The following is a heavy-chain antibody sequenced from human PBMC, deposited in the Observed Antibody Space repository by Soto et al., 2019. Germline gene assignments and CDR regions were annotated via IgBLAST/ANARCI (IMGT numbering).Heavy chain of an antibody. J-gene: IGHJ4*02. Sequence: PGESLKISCKGSGYNFIGSWIGWVRQMPGKSLEWMGIISPGDSDARFSPAFQGQVTMSVDKSIGTAYLQWNSLQASDTAMYYCARERLTYYYDSSAYLFDYWGQGTLVTVS. CDR2: ISPGDSDA. V-gene: IGHV5-51*01. CDR3: ARERLTYYYDSSAYLFDY. D-gene: IGHD3-22*01. CDR1: GYNFIGSW.